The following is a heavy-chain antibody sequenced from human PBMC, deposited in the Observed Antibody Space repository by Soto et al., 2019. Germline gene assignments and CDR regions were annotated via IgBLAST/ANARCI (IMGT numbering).Heavy chain of an antibody. D-gene: IGHD3-22*01. Sequence: QLQLQESGSGLVKPSQTLSLTCAVSGGSISSGGYSWSWIRQPPGKGLEWIGYIYHSGSTYYNPSLKSXXTXSXXRSKNQCSLKLSSVTAADTAVYYCAREDSSGRVDYWGQGTLVTVSS. CDR2: IYHSGST. J-gene: IGHJ4*02. V-gene: IGHV4-30-2*01. CDR3: AREDSSGRVDY. CDR1: GGSISSGGYS.